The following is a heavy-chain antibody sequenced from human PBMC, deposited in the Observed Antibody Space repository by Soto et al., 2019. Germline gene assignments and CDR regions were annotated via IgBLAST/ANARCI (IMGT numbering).Heavy chain of an antibody. Sequence: EVQLVESGGGLVQPGGSLRLSCAASGFTFSSYWMSWVRQAPGKGLEWVANIKQDGSEKYYVDSVKGRFTISRDNAKNSLYLQMNSLRAEDTAGYYCAREGEGDFWSGYYTHYYYMDVCGKGTTVTVSS. CDR3: AREGEGDFWSGYYTHYYYMDV. D-gene: IGHD3-3*01. J-gene: IGHJ6*03. CDR1: GFTFSSYW. V-gene: IGHV3-7*01. CDR2: IKQDGSEK.